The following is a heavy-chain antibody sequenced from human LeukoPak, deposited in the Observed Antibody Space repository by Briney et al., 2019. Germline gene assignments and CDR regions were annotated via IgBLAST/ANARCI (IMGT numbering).Heavy chain of an antibody. CDR2: ISGDGGST. V-gene: IGHV3-43*02. D-gene: IGHD3-10*01. CDR3: AKDGDFYGSGSYYNVYYYYGMDV. J-gene: IGHJ6*02. CDR1: GFTFDDYA. Sequence: GGSLRLSCAASGFTFDDYAMHWVRQAPGKGLEWVSLISGDGGSTYYADSVKGRFTISRDNSKNSLYLQMNSLRTEDTALYYCAKDGDFYGSGSYYNVYYYYGMDVWGQGTTVTVSS.